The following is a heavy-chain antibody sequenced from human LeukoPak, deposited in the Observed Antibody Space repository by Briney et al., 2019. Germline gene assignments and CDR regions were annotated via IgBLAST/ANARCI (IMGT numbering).Heavy chain of an antibody. CDR2: INHSGGT. CDR3: ARGGLVPNYYYYYYMDV. Sequence: SETLSLTCAVYGGSFSGYYWSWIRQPPGKGLEWIGEINHSGGTNYNPSLKSRVTISVDTSKNQFSLKLSSVTAADTAVYYCARGGLVPNYYYYYYMDVRGKGTTVTVSS. J-gene: IGHJ6*03. CDR1: GGSFSGYY. D-gene: IGHD2-2*01. V-gene: IGHV4-34*01.